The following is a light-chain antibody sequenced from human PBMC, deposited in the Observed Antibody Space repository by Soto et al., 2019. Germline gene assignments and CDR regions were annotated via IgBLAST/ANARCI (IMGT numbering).Light chain of an antibody. CDR1: QSVSIN. J-gene: IGKJ5*01. Sequence: EIVLTQSPGTLSLSPVERATLSCRASQSVSINLAWYQQKPGQAPRLLIYGASTRATGIPARFSGSGSGTDFTLIISRLEPEDVAVYYCQQRANWPITFGQGTRLEIK. CDR3: QQRANWPIT. V-gene: IGKV3-11*01. CDR2: GAS.